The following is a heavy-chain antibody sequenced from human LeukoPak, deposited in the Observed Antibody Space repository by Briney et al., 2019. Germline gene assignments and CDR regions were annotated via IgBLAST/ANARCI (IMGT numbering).Heavy chain of an antibody. CDR2: IWYDGSNK. CDR3: AKDVPSNGLDY. CDR1: GFTFSSYG. Sequence: GGPLRLSCAASGFTFSSYGMHWVRQAPGKGLEWVAVIWYDGSNKYYADSVKGRFTISRDNSKNTLYLQMNSLRLEDTAVYYCAKDVPSNGLDYWGQGSLVTV. J-gene: IGHJ4*02. V-gene: IGHV3-30*02. D-gene: IGHD3-22*01.